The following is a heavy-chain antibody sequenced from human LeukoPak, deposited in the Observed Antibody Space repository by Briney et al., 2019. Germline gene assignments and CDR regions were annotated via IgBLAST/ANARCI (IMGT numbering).Heavy chain of an antibody. CDR2: ISKDGRTV. V-gene: IGHV3-11*01. CDR1: GFTFSDYY. J-gene: IGHJ4*02. CDR3: ARVRGSYSSDY. Sequence: GGSLRLSCAASGFTFSDYYMSWIRQAPGKGPEWVSFISKDGRTVSYADSVKGQFTISRDNSKNSLYLQMNSLTADDTAVYFCARVRGSYSSDYWGQGTLVTVSS. D-gene: IGHD5-12*01.